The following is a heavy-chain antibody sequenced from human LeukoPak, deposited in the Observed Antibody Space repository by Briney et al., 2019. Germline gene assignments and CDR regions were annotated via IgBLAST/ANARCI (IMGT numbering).Heavy chain of an antibody. D-gene: IGHD4-11*01. V-gene: IGHV4-59*12. CDR1: GGSISSYY. CDR2: IYYSGST. J-gene: IGHJ4*02. Sequence: PSETLSLTCTVSGGSISSYYWSWIRQPPGKGLEWIGYIYYSGSTNYNPSLKSRVTISVDTSKNQFSLKLSSVTAADTAVYYCARRGHAAVSILFDFDYWGQGTLVTVSS. CDR3: ARRGHAAVSILFDFDY.